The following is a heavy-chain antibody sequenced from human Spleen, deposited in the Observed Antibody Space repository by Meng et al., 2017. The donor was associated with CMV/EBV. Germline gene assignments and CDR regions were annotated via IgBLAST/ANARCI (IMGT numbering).Heavy chain of an antibody. CDR2: ISWDGDNT. D-gene: IGHD3-10*01. J-gene: IGHJ4*02. Sequence: GESLKISCAASGFTFSSYAMSWVRQAPGKGLEWVSLISWDGDNTYYADSVKGRFTISRDNSKHSLSLQMNSLRTDDTALYYCSRGHYYGSGSYVAFDHWGQGTLVTVSS. CDR3: SRGHYYGSGSYVAFDH. CDR1: GFTFSSYA. V-gene: IGHV3-43D*03.